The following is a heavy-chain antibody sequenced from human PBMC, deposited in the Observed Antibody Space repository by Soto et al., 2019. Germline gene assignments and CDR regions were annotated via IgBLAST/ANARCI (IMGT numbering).Heavy chain of an antibody. CDR3: AKRSTIDWELLAPFGY. Sequence: GGCLKLSCAASGGTRSSYAMSWVRQAQGKGLEGVSAISGSGRSTYYADSVKGRFTISRDNSKNTLYLQMNSLRAQDTAVYYCAKRSTIDWELLAPFGYWGQGTLVTVSS. D-gene: IGHD1-26*01. CDR1: GGTRSSYA. J-gene: IGHJ4*02. CDR2: ISGSGRST. V-gene: IGHV3-23*01.